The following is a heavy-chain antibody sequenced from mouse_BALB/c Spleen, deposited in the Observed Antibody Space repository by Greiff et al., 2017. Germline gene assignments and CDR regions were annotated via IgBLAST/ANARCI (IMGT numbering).Heavy chain of an antibody. CDR2: IDPSDSET. V-gene: IGHV1S126*01. D-gene: IGHD1-1*01. CDR3: ARGYTDYFDY. Sequence: VKLVESGPQLVRPGASVKISCKASGYSFTSYWMHWVKQRPGQGLEWIGMIDPSDSETRLNQKFKDKATLTVDKSSSTAYMQLSSPTSEDSAVYYCARGYTDYFDYWGQGTTLTVSS. CDR1: GYSFTSYW. J-gene: IGHJ2*01.